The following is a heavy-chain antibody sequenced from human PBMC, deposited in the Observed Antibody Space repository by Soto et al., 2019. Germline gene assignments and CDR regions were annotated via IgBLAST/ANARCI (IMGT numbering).Heavy chain of an antibody. V-gene: IGHV3-66*01. CDR2: IYSGGTT. D-gene: IGHD6-19*01. Sequence: EVHLVESGGGLVQPGGSLRLSCAASGFTVSSDSMTWVRQAPGKGLEWVSVIYSGGTTYYTDSVKGRFTISRDDSKNTLYRQMNTLTGEDTAVYYCARGGWIPYVLDVWGQGATVTVSS. J-gene: IGHJ6*02. CDR3: ARGGWIPYVLDV. CDR1: GFTVSSDS.